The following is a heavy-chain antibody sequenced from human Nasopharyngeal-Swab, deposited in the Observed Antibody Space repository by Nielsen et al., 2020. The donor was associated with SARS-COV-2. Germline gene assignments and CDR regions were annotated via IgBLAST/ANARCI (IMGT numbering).Heavy chain of an antibody. J-gene: IGHJ4*02. Sequence: GESLKISCAASGFTVSSNYMSWVRPAPGKGLEWVSVIYSGGSTYYADSVKGRFTISRHNSKNPLYLQMNSLRAEDTAVYYCARDYSSGWYYFDYWGQGTLVTVSS. CDR1: GFTVSSNY. CDR3: ARDYSSGWYYFDY. D-gene: IGHD6-19*01. CDR2: IYSGGST. V-gene: IGHV3-53*04.